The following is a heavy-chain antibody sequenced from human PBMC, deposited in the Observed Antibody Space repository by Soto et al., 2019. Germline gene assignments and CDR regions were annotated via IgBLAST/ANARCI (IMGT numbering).Heavy chain of an antibody. J-gene: IGHJ4*02. Sequence: TSETLSLTCTVSGGSLSNSYWSWIRQPPGKGLEWIGYIYYSGNTIYNPSLKSRVTMSVDTSKNQFSLNLSSVTAADTAMYFCARFTHYYFDYWGQGTLVTVSS. CDR1: GGSLSNSY. CDR3: ARFTHYYFDY. CDR2: IYYSGNT. V-gene: IGHV4-59*08.